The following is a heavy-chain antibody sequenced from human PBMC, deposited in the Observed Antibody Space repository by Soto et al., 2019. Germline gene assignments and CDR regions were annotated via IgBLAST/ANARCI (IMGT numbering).Heavy chain of an antibody. CDR2: VYYTGTT. V-gene: IGHV4-59*08. Sequence: VQLQESGPGLVKPSETLSLTCTVSGDSIATYYWGWIRQSPGKGLEYIGYVYYTGTTNYHPSLKRRVTVSVDTSKNQFSLKLNSVTASDTAVYYCARHPGSGHGNDGFDIWGQGTMVTVSS. CDR1: GDSIATYY. D-gene: IGHD5-12*01. J-gene: IGHJ3*02. CDR3: ARHPGSGHGNDGFDI.